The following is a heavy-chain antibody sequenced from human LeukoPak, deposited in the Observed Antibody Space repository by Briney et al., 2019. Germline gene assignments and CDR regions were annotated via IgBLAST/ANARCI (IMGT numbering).Heavy chain of an antibody. CDR2: IWYDGSSK. CDR1: GFTFRSYG. D-gene: IGHD6-19*01. Sequence: GGSLRLSCAASGFTFRSYGMHWVRQAPGKGLEWVAVIWYDGSSKYYADPVKGRFTISRDTSKNTLYLQMNSLRAEDTAVYYCAKSSTYSSGAHAYDIWGQGTLVTVSS. CDR3: AKSSTYSSGAHAYDI. V-gene: IGHV3-33*08. J-gene: IGHJ3*02.